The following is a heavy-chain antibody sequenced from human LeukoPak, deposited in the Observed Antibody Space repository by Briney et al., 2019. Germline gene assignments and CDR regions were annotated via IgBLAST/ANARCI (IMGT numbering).Heavy chain of an antibody. J-gene: IGHJ5*02. V-gene: IGHV1-46*01. CDR2: INPSGGST. CDR3: ARDQGIVVVPAAIVGWFDP. Sequence: GASVKVSCKASGYTFTSYYMHWVRQAPGQGLEWMGIINPSGGSTSYAQKFQGRVTMTTDTSTSTAYMELRSLRSDDTAVYYCARDQGIVVVPAAIVGWFDPWGQGTLVTVSS. CDR1: GYTFTSYY. D-gene: IGHD2-2*01.